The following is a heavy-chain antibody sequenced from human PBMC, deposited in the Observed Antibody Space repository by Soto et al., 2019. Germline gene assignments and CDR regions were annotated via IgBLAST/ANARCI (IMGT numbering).Heavy chain of an antibody. J-gene: IGHJ4*02. CDR1: GYNFTDYW. V-gene: IGHV5-10-1*01. CDR2: IHPSDSES. CDR3: VRENYDSSGRV. D-gene: IGHD3-22*01. Sequence: GESLKISCKVSGYNFTDYWITWVRQMPGKGLEWMGRIHPSDSESNYSPSFQGHVMFSTDKSITTAYLQWSSLKASDTAMYYCVRENYDSSGRVWGQGTLVTVSS.